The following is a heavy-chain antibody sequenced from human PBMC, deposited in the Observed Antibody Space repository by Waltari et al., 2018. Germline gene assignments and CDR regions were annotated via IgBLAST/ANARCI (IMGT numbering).Heavy chain of an antibody. CDR3: ARGIKSSGWFDY. J-gene: IGHJ4*02. D-gene: IGHD6-19*01. Sequence: EVQLVESRGGLVQPGGSLRLSCAASGFTFSSYEMNWVRQAPGKGLEWVSYISSSGSTIYYADSVKGRFTISRDNAKNSLYLQMNSLRAEDTAVYYCARGIKSSGWFDYWGQGTLVTVSS. V-gene: IGHV3-48*03. CDR1: GFTFSSYE. CDR2: ISSSGSTI.